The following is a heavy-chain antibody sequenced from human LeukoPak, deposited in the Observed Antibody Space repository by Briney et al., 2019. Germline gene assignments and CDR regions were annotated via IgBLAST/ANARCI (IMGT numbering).Heavy chain of an antibody. V-gene: IGHV3-9*01. CDR1: GFTFDDYA. CDR2: ISWNSGSI. D-gene: IGHD6-13*01. CDR3: AKVGYSSSWYYFDY. Sequence: GGSLRLSCAASGFTFDDYAMHWVRQAPGKGLEWVSGISWNSGSIGYADSVKGRFTNSRDNAKNSLYLQMNSLRAEDTALYYCAKVGYSSSWYYFDYWGQGTLVTVSS. J-gene: IGHJ4*02.